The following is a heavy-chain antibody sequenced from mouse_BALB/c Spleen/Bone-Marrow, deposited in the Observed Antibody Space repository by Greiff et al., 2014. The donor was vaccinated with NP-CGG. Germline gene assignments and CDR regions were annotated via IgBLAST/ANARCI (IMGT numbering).Heavy chain of an antibody. CDR1: GCNIKDTY. J-gene: IGHJ3*01. CDR2: IDPANGNT. V-gene: IGHV14-3*02. CDR3: ARGDYGAFAY. D-gene: IGHD2-4*01. Sequence: VQLKESGAELVKPGASVKLSGTASGCNIKDTYMHWVKQRPEQGLEWIARIDPANGNTKYDPKFQGKATITADTSSNTAYLQLSSLTSEDTAVYYCARGDYGAFAYWGQGTLVTVSA.